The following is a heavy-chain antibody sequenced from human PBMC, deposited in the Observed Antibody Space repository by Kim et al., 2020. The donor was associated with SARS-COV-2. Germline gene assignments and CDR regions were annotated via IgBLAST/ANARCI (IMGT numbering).Heavy chain of an antibody. CDR2: INPNGGST. CDR1: GYTFINSY. V-gene: IGHV1-46*01. Sequence: ASVKVSCKASGYTFINSYIHWVRHTPGQGLEWMGIINPNGGSTTYVQKFQGRVAMTRDTSTSTVQMELTGLRSEDTAVYYCARRACSGSSCYFDYWGQGTLVTVSS. J-gene: IGHJ4*02. D-gene: IGHD2-2*01. CDR3: ARRACSGSSCYFDY.